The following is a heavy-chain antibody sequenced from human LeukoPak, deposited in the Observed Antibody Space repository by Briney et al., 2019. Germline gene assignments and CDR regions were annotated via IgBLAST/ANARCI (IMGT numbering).Heavy chain of an antibody. Sequence: ASVKVSCKASGYTFTSYGISWVRQAPGQGLEWMGWISAYNGNTNYAQKLQGRVTMTTDTSTSTAYMELRSLRSDDAAVYYCARGGIEDITIFGVVIPYYFDYWGQGTLVTVSS. CDR3: ARGGIEDITIFGVVIPYYFDY. V-gene: IGHV1-18*01. D-gene: IGHD3-3*01. CDR1: GYTFTSYG. J-gene: IGHJ4*02. CDR2: ISAYNGNT.